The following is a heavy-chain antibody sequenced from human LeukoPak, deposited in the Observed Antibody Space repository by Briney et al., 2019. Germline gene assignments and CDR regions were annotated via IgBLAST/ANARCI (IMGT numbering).Heavy chain of an antibody. CDR3: ARGFRRFDY. Sequence: PSETLSLTCAVYGGSLSGYYWNWIRQPPGKGLEWIGEINHSGTIYYNPSLKSRVALSVDTSKNQFSLNVTSVTAADTALYYCARGFRRFDYWDQGALVTVSS. D-gene: IGHD2/OR15-2a*01. J-gene: IGHJ4*02. CDR2: INHSGTI. CDR1: GGSLSGYY. V-gene: IGHV4-34*01.